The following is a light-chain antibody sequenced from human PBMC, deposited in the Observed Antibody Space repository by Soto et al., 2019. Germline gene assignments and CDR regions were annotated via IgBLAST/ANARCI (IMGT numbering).Light chain of an antibody. V-gene: IGLV2-14*01. CDR1: SSDVGGYNY. Sequence: QSALTQPASVSGSPGQSITISCTGTSSDVGGYNYVSWHQQHPGKAPQVIITEVSNRPSGVSNRFSGSKSGNTASLTISGLHAEDEADDYCSSYISSSTFLVFGGGTKVTVL. CDR2: EVS. J-gene: IGLJ2*01. CDR3: SSYISSSTFLV.